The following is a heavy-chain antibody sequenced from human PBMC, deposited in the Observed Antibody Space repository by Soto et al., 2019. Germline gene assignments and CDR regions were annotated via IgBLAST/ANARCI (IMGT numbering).Heavy chain of an antibody. CDR1: GFSLSTSGVG. J-gene: IGHJ4*02. CDR2: IYWDDDK. CDR3: AHRVDGDPTRSSYFDY. Sequence: SGPTLVKPTQTLTLTCTFSGFSLSTSGVGVGWIRQPPGKALEWLALIYWDDDKRYSPYLKSRLTITKATPKNQVVLTMTNMDPVDTATYYCAHRVDGDPTRSSYFDYWGQGTLVTVSS. V-gene: IGHV2-5*02. D-gene: IGHD4-17*01.